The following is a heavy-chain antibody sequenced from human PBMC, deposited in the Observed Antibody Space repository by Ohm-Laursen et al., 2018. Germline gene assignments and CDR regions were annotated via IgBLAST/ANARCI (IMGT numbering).Heavy chain of an antibody. CDR1: GFTFSSYS. CDR2: ITTSSSTI. Sequence: LSLTCAVSGFTFSSYSMNWVRQAPGKGLEWISYITTSSSTIYYAGSVMGRFIISRDNAKNSLYLQMNSLRVEDTAVYYCARAGSLVPTANHYNYYGMDVWGQGTTVTVSS. V-gene: IGHV3-48*01. D-gene: IGHD2-2*01. CDR3: ARAGSLVPTANHYNYYGMDV. J-gene: IGHJ6*02.